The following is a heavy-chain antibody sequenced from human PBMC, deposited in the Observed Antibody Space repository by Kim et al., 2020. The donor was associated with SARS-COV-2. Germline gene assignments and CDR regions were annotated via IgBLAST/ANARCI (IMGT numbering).Heavy chain of an antibody. CDR3: ARALRGPCYYEDY. J-gene: IGHJ4*02. CDR2: MYYSGST. V-gene: IGHV4-59*01. Sequence: SETLSLTCTVSGGSISSYYWSWIRQPPGKGLEWIGYMYYSGSTNYNPSLKSRVTISVDTSKNQFSLKLSSVTAADTAVYYCARALRGPCYYEDYWCQGTL. CDR1: GGSISSYY. D-gene: IGHD3-22*01.